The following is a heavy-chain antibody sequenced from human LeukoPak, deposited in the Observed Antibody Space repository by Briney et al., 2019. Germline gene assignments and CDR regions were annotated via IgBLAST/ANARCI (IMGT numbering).Heavy chain of an antibody. CDR2: IGTAGDT. J-gene: IGHJ1*01. D-gene: IGHD6-19*01. V-gene: IGHV3-13*01. CDR1: GFTFSSYD. CDR3: ARDRRGAVAGLYFQH. Sequence: GGSLRLSCAASGFTFSSYDMHWVRHATGKGLEWVSAIGTAGDTYYPGSVKGRFTISRENAKNSLYLQMNSLRAGDTAVYYCARDRRGAVAGLYFQHWGQGTLVTVSS.